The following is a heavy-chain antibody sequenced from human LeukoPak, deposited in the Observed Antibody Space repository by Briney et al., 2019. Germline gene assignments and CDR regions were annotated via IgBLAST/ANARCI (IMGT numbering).Heavy chain of an antibody. CDR2: IYYSGSI. CDR1: GASISSYY. D-gene: IGHD3-10*01. J-gene: IGHJ4*02. CDR3: GGGNYGSGSPRIDY. V-gene: IGHV4-59*01. Sequence: MASETLSLTCTVSGASISSYYWSWIRQPPGKGLEWIGDIYYSGSIKYNPSLKSRVTMSVDTSKNQFSLKLSSVTAADTAVYYCGGGNYGSGSPRIDYWGQGTLVTVSS.